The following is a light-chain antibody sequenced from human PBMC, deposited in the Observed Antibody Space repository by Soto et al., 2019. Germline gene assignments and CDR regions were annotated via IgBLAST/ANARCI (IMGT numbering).Light chain of an antibody. CDR3: SSYTSSSTLV. V-gene: IGLV2-14*01. Sequence: QSVLTQPASVSGAPGQSITISCTGTSSDVGGHNYVSWYQQHPGKAPKLMIYEVSNRPSGISNRFSGSKSVNTASLTISGLQAEDEADYYCSSYTSSSTLVFGGGTKLTVL. CDR1: SSDVGGHNY. CDR2: EVS. J-gene: IGLJ2*01.